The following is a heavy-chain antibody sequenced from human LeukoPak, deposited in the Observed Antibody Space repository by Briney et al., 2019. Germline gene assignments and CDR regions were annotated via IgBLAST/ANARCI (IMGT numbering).Heavy chain of an antibody. J-gene: IGHJ6*02. V-gene: IGHV1-24*01. D-gene: IGHD2-15*01. CDR3: ATAVVVAASHYGMDV. Sequence: ASVKVSCKVSGYTLTELSMHWVRQAPGKRLEWVGGFDPEDGETIYAQKFQGRVTMTEDTSTDTAYMELSSLRSEDTAVYYCATAVVVAASHYGMDVWGQGTTVTVSS. CDR2: FDPEDGET. CDR1: GYTLTELS.